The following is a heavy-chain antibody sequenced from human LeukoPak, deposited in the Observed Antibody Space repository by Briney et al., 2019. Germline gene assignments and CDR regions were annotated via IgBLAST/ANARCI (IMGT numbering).Heavy chain of an antibody. CDR2: IGWNSDNI. Sequence: PGRSLRLSCAASGFRFDDYAMHWVRQAPGKGLEWVSGIGWNSDNIGYADSVKGRFTISRDNARKSLYLQMNSLRAEDTAFYYCTKDITAFAVTTAFDPWGQGTLVTVSS. J-gene: IGHJ5*02. CDR1: GFRFDDYA. CDR3: TKDITAFAVTTAFDP. D-gene: IGHD4-17*01. V-gene: IGHV3-9*01.